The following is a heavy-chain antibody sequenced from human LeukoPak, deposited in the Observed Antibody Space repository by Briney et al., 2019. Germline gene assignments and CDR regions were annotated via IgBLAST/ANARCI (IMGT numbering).Heavy chain of an antibody. Sequence: ASVKVSCKASGGTVNNFGISWVRQAPGQGLEWMGGIIPLFGTTNYAQNFQGRVTITADKSTSTAYMELNSLRSEDTAVYYCARGRYSFGPYYYMDVWGKGTTVTVSS. V-gene: IGHV1-69*06. CDR2: IIPLFGTT. D-gene: IGHD5-18*01. J-gene: IGHJ6*03. CDR1: GGTVNNFG. CDR3: ARGRYSFGPYYYMDV.